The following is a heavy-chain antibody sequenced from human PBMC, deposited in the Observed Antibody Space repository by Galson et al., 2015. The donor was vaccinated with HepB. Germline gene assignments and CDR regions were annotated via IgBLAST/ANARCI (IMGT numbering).Heavy chain of an antibody. Sequence: RQAPGQGLEWMGWISTESGNTNYVQKLQGRVTMIRDTSTSTAYMELRSLRSDDTAVYYCARDVDHRFDHWGQGTLVTVSS. CDR3: ARDVDHRFDH. V-gene: IGHV1-18*01. J-gene: IGHJ4*02. CDR2: ISTESGNT.